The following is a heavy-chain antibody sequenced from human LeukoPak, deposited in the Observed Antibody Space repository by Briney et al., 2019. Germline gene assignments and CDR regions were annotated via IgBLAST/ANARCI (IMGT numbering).Heavy chain of an antibody. CDR3: AKDRAAAGQYYFDY. CDR2: ISWNSGSI. Sequence: GRSLRLSCAASGFTFGDYAMHWVRQAPGKGLEWVSGISWNSGSIGYADSVKGRFTISRDNAKNSLYLQMNSLRAEDTALYYCAKDRAAAGQYYFDYWGQGTLVTVSS. D-gene: IGHD6-13*01. V-gene: IGHV3-9*01. J-gene: IGHJ4*02. CDR1: GFTFGDYA.